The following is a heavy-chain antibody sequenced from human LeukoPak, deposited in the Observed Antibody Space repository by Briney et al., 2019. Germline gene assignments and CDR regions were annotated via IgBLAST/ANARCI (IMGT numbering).Heavy chain of an antibody. Sequence: PGRSLRLSCAASGFTFSSYGMHWVRQAPGKGLEWVAVIWYDGSNKYYADSVKGRFTISRDNSKNTLYLQMNSLRAEDTAVYYCAREEYGEPSGMDVWGQGTTVTVSS. CDR1: GFTFSSYG. V-gene: IGHV3-33*01. J-gene: IGHJ6*02. CDR2: IWYDGSNK. D-gene: IGHD4-17*01. CDR3: AREEYGEPSGMDV.